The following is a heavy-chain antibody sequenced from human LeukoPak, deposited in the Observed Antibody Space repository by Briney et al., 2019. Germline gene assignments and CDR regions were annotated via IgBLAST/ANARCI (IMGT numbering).Heavy chain of an antibody. CDR3: ARDLFYSGGNCYPQSPRSYLNQYGMDV. V-gene: IGHV1-18*01. CDR1: GYTFNNYG. Sequence: GASVKVSCKVSGYTFNNYGLSWVRQAPGQGLEWMGWISGCNGNTNYAQKFRGRVTFTTDTSTSTAYMELRSLRSDDTAIFYCARDLFYSGGNCYPQSPRSYLNQYGMDVWGQGTTVTVSS. CDR2: ISGCNGNT. J-gene: IGHJ6*02. D-gene: IGHD2-21*02.